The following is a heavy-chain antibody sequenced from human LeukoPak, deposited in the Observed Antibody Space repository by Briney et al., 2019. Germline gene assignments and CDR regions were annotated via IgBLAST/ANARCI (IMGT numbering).Heavy chain of an antibody. J-gene: IGHJ4*02. CDR1: GGSFSGYY. CDR3: ARLVEGATTFDY. V-gene: IGHV4-34*01. D-gene: IGHD1-26*01. CDR2: IYYSGST. Sequence: SETLSLTCAVYGGSFSGYYWSWIRQPPGKGLEWIGSIYYSGSTYYNPSLKSRVTISVDTSKNQFSLKLSSVTAADTAVYYCARLVEGATTFDYWGQGTLVTVSS.